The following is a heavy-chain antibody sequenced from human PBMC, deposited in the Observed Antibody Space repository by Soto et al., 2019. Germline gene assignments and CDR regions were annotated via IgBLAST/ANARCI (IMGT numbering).Heavy chain of an antibody. CDR3: GRDYGGKGDY. CDR2: ISYDGSNK. CDR1: GFTFSSYA. D-gene: IGHD4-17*01. V-gene: IGHV3-30-3*01. J-gene: IGHJ4*02. Sequence: QVQLVESGGGVVQPGRSLRLSCAASGFTFSSYAMHWVRQAPGKGLEWVAVISYDGSNKYYADSVKGRFTISRDNSKNTLYLQMNSMRAEDTAVYYCGRDYGGKGDYWGQGTLVTVSS.